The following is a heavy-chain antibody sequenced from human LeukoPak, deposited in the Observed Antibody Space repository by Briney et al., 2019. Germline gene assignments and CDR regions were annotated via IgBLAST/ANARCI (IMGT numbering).Heavy chain of an antibody. CDR1: GFTVSSNY. CDR2: IYSGGST. CDR3: ARGGGTTVTTFDY. V-gene: IGHV3-53*01. Sequence: PGGSLRLSCAASGFTVSSNYMSWVRQAPGKGLEWVSVIYSGGSTYYADSVKGRFTISRDNSKNTLYLKMNSLRAEDTAVYYCARGGGTTVTTFDYWGQGTLVTVSS. J-gene: IGHJ4*02. D-gene: IGHD4-17*01.